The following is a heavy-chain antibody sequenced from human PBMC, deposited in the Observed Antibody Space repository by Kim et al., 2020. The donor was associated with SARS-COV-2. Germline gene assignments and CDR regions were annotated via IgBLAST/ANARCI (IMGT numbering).Heavy chain of an antibody. J-gene: IGHJ4*02. CDR1: GFTFSSYA. CDR3: ARDLWVVRGVNDY. CDR2: ISYDGSNK. D-gene: IGHD3-10*01. Sequence: GGSLRLSCAASGFTFSSYAMHWVRQAPGKGLEWVAVISYDGSNKYYADSVKGRFTISRDNSKNTLYLQMNSLRAEDTAVYYCARDLWVVRGVNDYWGQGTLVTVSS. V-gene: IGHV3-30-3*01.